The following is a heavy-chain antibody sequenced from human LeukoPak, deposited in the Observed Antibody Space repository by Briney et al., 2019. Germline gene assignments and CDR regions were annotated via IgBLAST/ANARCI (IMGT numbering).Heavy chain of an antibody. J-gene: IGHJ5*02. CDR1: GGSISSYY. CDR2: IYYSGST. CDR3: ARGLGLDDSSGYFAVGNWFDP. D-gene: IGHD3-22*01. Sequence: SETLSLTCTVSGGSISSYYWSWIRQPPGKGLEWIGYIYYSGSTYYNPSLKSRVTISVDTFKNQFSLKLSSVTAADTAVYYCARGLGLDDSSGYFAVGNWFDPWGQGTLVTVSS. V-gene: IGHV4-59*08.